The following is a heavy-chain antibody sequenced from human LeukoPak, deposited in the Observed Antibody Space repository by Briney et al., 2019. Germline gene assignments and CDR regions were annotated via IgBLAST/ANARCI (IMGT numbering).Heavy chain of an antibody. CDR3: ARDPRIAVAVHDAFDI. V-gene: IGHV1-18*01. D-gene: IGHD6-19*01. CDR1: GYTFTSYG. Sequence: ASVYVSCKASGYTFTSYGISWVRQAPGQGREWMGWISAYNGNTNYAQKLQGRVTMTTDTSTSTAYMELRSLRSDDTAVYYCARDPRIAVAVHDAFDIWGQGTMVTVSS. J-gene: IGHJ3*02. CDR2: ISAYNGNT.